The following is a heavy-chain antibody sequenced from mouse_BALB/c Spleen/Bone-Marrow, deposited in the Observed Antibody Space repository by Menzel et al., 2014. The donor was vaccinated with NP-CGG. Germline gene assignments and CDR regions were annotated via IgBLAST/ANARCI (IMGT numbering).Heavy chain of an antibody. CDR2: INPNNGGT. Sequence: EVKLVESGPELVKPGASVKISCKTSGYTFTEYTMHWVKQSHGKSLEWIGSINPNNGGTTYNQKFRGKATLTVDKSSTTAYMELRSLTSGDSAVYYCARWTRGDYFDYGGQGTTLTVSS. D-gene: IGHD3-3*01. V-gene: IGHV1-18*01. CDR3: ARWTRGDYFDY. J-gene: IGHJ2*01. CDR1: GYTFTEYT.